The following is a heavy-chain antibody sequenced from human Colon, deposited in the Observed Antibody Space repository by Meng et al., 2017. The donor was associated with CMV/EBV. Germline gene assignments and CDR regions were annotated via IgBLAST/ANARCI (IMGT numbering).Heavy chain of an antibody. CDR1: GGSISSYY. V-gene: IGHV4-59*01. Sequence: SETLSLTCTVSGGSISSYYWSWIRQPPGKGLEWIGYIYYSGNTNYNPSLKSRVTISVDTSKNQFSLKLSSVTAADTAVYYCARDSYHYGSSTYNWFDPWGQGILVTVSS. CDR2: IYYSGNT. J-gene: IGHJ5*02. CDR3: ARDSYHYGSSTYNWFDP. D-gene: IGHD3-10*01.